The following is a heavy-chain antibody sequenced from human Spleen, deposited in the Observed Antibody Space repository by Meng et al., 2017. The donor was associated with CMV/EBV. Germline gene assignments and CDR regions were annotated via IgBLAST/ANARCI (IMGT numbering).Heavy chain of an antibody. V-gene: IGHV3-30-3*02. CDR3: AKVVNPTVLTTNSLPEY. Sequence: FTFRSHAMYWVRQAPGKGLAWVAVISYDGSNKYYADSVKGRFTISRDNSKNTLYLQMNSLRAEDTAVYYCAKVVNPTVLTTNSLPEYWGHGTLVTVSS. D-gene: IGHD4-17*01. J-gene: IGHJ4*01. CDR2: ISYDGSNK. CDR1: FTFRSHA.